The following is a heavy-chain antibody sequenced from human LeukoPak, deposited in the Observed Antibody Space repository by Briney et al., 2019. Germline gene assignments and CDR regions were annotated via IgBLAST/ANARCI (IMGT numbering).Heavy chain of an antibody. D-gene: IGHD5-18*01. V-gene: IGHV1-2*02. J-gene: IGHJ4*02. Sequence: ASVKVSCKASGYTFSGYYMHWVRQAPGQGLEWMGWINPNSGGTNYAQKFQGRVTMTRDTSISTVYMELNRLRFDDTAVYYCARERRGYRYGSGVMDHWGQGTLVTVSS. CDR2: INPNSGGT. CDR1: GYTFSGYY. CDR3: ARERRGYRYGSGVMDH.